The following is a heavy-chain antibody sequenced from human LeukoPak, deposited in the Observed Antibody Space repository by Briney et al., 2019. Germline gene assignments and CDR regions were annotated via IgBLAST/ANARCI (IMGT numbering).Heavy chain of an antibody. J-gene: IGHJ4*02. V-gene: IGHV4-34*01. D-gene: IGHD2-2*02. Sequence: SETLSLTCAVYGGSFSGYYWSWIRQPPGKGLEWIGEINHSGSTNYNPSLKSRVTISVDTSKNQFSLKLSSVTAADTAVYYCARFRGGLRIVVVPAAIPEGFDYWGQGTLVTVSS. CDR2: INHSGST. CDR1: GGSFSGYY. CDR3: ARFRGGLRIVVVPAAIPEGFDY.